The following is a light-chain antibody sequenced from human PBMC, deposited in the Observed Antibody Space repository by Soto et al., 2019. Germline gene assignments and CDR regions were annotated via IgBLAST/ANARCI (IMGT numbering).Light chain of an antibody. Sequence: DIQMTQSPSTLSESVGDRVTITCRASQSISSWLAWYQQKPGKAPKLLIYKASSLESGVPSRFSGSGSGAEFTLTTSSLQPDDFATYYCHQYNSYSPTFGQGTKV. CDR3: HQYNSYSPT. CDR1: QSISSW. V-gene: IGKV1-5*03. CDR2: KAS. J-gene: IGKJ1*01.